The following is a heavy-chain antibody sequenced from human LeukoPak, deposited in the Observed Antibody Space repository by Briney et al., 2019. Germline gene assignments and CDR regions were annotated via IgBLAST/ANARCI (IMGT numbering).Heavy chain of an antibody. CDR2: ISGSGGST. J-gene: IGHJ4*02. D-gene: IGHD3-22*01. CDR3: AKEGAYYDSSGYPYYFDY. Sequence: GGSLRLSCAASGFTFRSYAMSWVRQAPGKGLEWVSAISGSGGSTYYADSVKGRFTISRDNSKNTLYLQMNSLRAEDTAVYYCAKEGAYYDSSGYPYYFDYWGQGTLVTVSS. V-gene: IGHV3-23*01. CDR1: GFTFRSYA.